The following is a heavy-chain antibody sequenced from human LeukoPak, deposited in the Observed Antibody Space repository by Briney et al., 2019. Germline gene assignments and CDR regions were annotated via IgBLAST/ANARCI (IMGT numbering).Heavy chain of an antibody. Sequence: HPGGSLRLSCAASGFAFSSYGMHWVRQAPGKGLEWVAVIWYDGSNKYYADSVKGRFTISRDNSKNTLYLQMNSLRAEDTAVYYCARDDGSGSSTLGPFDYWGQGTLATVSS. D-gene: IGHD3-10*01. CDR2: IWYDGSNK. J-gene: IGHJ4*02. V-gene: IGHV3-33*01. CDR3: ARDDGSGSSTLGPFDY. CDR1: GFAFSSYG.